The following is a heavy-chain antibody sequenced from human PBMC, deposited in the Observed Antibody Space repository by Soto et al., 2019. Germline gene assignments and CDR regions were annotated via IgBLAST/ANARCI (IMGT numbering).Heavy chain of an antibody. J-gene: IGHJ5*02. D-gene: IGHD6-13*01. Sequence: QVQLHQWGAGLVKPSETLSLTCAVSGGSFTANYWAWVRQPPGKGLEWIGEVFHNGNTNYNPSLKRRVTVSADTSKNQCALRLTSVTAAATAVYFCASARWDLWGQGTLVTVS. CDR1: GGSFTANY. CDR3: ASARWDL. CDR2: VFHNGNT. V-gene: IGHV4-34*12.